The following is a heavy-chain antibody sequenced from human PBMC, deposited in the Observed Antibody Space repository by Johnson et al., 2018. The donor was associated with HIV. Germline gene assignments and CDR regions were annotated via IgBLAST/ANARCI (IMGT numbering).Heavy chain of an antibody. CDR1: GFTFSNAW. D-gene: IGHD2-21*02. CDR3: AKRGDPYDSTASFDAFEV. Sequence: VQLVESGGGLVKPGGSLRLSCAASGFTFSNAWMSWVRQAPGKGLEWVGRIKSKTDGGTTDYAAPVKGRFTISRDDSKNTLYLQMNSLKTEDTAVYYCAKRGDPYDSTASFDAFEVWGQGTMVTVSS. J-gene: IGHJ3*01. CDR2: IKSKTDGGTT. V-gene: IGHV3-15*01.